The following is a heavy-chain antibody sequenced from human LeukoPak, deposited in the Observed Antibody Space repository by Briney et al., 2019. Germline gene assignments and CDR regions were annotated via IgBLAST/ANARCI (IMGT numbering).Heavy chain of an antibody. CDR1: GYTFTSYA. Sequence: ASVKVSRKASGYTFTSYAMHWVRQAPGQRLEWMGWINAGNGDTKYSQKFQGRVTITRDTSASTAYMELSSLRSEDTAVYYCARGRYFDWLDYYYGMDVWGKGTTVTVSS. CDR2: INAGNGDT. D-gene: IGHD3-9*01. J-gene: IGHJ6*04. CDR3: ARGRYFDWLDYYYGMDV. V-gene: IGHV1-3*01.